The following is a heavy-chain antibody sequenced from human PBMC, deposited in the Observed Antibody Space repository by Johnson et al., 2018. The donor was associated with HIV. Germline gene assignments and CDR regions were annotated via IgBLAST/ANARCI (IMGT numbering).Heavy chain of an antibody. CDR1: GFTFSDYA. CDR3: ARAPPYYGGYSVSDAFDI. D-gene: IGHD3-22*01. J-gene: IGHJ3*02. CDR2: ISYDAKNK. V-gene: IGHV3-30*04. Sequence: QMQLVESGGGLVKPGGSLRLSCAASGFTFSDYAVHWVRQAPGKGLEWVAVISYDAKNKYYADSVKGRFTISRDNSKNTLFLQMNSLKTEDTAVYYCARAPPYYGGYSVSDAFDIWGQGTMVTVSS.